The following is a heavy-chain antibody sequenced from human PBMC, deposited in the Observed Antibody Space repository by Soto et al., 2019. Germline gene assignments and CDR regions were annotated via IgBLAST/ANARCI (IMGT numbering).Heavy chain of an antibody. CDR1: GGSFSGYY. CDR2: INHSGST. J-gene: IGHJ4*02. V-gene: IGHV4-34*01. Sequence: PSETLSLTFAVYGGSFSGYYWSWIRQPPGKGLEWIGEINHSGSTNYNPSLKSRVTISVDTSKNQFSLKLSSVTAADTAVYYCARGKLSDYVWGSYRYHFDYWGQGTVVTVS. CDR3: ARGKLSDYVWGSYRYHFDY. D-gene: IGHD3-16*02.